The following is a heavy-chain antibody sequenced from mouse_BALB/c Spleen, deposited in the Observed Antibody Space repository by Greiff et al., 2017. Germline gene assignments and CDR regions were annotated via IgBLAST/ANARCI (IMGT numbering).Heavy chain of an antibody. CDR3: ARSVITLWYFDV. J-gene: IGHJ1*01. Sequence: EVKLQESGPGLVKPSQSLSLTCTVTGYSITSDYAWNWIRQFPGNKLEWMGYISYSGSTSYNPSLKSRISITRDTSKNQFFLQLNSVTTEDTATYYCARSVITLWYFDVWGAGTTVTVSS. V-gene: IGHV3-2*02. CDR2: ISYSGST. CDR1: GYSITSDYA. D-gene: IGHD2-4*01.